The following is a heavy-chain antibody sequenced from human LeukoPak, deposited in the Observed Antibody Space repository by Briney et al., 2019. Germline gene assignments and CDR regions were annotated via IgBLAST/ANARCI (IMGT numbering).Heavy chain of an antibody. CDR3: ATFMTMVRESDY. V-gene: IGHV3-21*01. D-gene: IGHD3-10*01. Sequence: PGGSLRLSCAASGFKFSSYSMNWGRQAPGKGLEWVSSISSSSSYIYYADSVKGRFTISRDNAKNSLYLQMNSLRAEDTAVYYCATFMTMVRESDYWGQGTLVTVSS. CDR2: ISSSSSYI. CDR1: GFKFSSYS. J-gene: IGHJ4*02.